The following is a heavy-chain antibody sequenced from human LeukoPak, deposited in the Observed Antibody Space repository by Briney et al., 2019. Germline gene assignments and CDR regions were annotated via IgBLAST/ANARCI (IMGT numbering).Heavy chain of an antibody. V-gene: IGHV3-23*01. J-gene: IGHJ6*03. CDR2: ISGSGGNT. Sequence: GGSLRLSCAASGFTFSSYVMSWVRQAPGKGLEWVSSISGSGGNTYYADSVKGRFTISRDNSKNTLYLQMNSLRAEDTAVYYCAKALELYYYYYYMDVWGKGTTVTVSS. CDR3: AKALELYYYYYYMDV. D-gene: IGHD1-7*01. CDR1: GFTFSSYV.